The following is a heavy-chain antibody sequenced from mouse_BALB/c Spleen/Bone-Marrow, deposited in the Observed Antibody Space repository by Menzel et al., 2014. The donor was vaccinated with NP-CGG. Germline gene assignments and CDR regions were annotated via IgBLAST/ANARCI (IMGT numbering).Heavy chain of an antibody. Sequence: VKLMESGAELAKPGASVKMSCKASGYTFTSYWMHWVKQRPGQGLEWIGYINPSTGYTEYNQKFKDKATLTADKSSSTAYMQLSSLTSEDSAVCYCARPYGNYYLHYWGQGTSVTVSS. J-gene: IGHJ4*01. CDR1: GYTFTSYW. CDR2: INPSTGYT. CDR3: ARPYGNYYLHY. V-gene: IGHV1-7*01. D-gene: IGHD2-1*01.